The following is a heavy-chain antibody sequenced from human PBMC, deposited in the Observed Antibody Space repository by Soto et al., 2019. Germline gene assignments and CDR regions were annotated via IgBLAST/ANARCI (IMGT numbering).Heavy chain of an antibody. J-gene: IGHJ6*03. CDR2: IYYSGST. CDR1: GGSISSYY. Sequence: SETLSLTCTVSGGSISSYYWSWIRQPPGKGLEWIGYIYYSGSTNYNPSLKSRVTISVDTSKNQFSLKLSSVTAADTAVYYCASARFLEWLPISDYYYMDVWGKGTTVTVS. CDR3: ASARFLEWLPISDYYYMDV. D-gene: IGHD3-3*01. V-gene: IGHV4-59*08.